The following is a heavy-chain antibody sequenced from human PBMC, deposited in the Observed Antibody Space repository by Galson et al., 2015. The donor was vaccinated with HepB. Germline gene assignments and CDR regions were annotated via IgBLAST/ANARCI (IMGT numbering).Heavy chain of an antibody. CDR2: ISSTGTTM. CDR1: GFTFSSYT. V-gene: IGHV3-48*02. Sequence: SLRLSCAASGFTFSSYTMNWVRQAPGKGLESVSYISSTGTTMYYADSAKGRFTISRDNAQNSLYLQMNSLRDEDTAVYYCARVYFVSGSSSAYWDFDRWGRGALVTVPS. CDR3: ARVYFVSGSSSAYWDFDR. D-gene: IGHD3-10*01. J-gene: IGHJ2*01.